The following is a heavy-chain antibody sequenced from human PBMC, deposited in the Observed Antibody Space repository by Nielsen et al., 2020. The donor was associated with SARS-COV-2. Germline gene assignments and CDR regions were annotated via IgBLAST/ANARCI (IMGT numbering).Heavy chain of an antibody. Sequence: ASVKVSCKASGYTFTGYYMHWVRQAPGQGLEWMEWINPNSGGTNYAQKFQGRVTMTRDTSISTAYMELSRLRSDDTAVYYCATSYYDFWSGWSHDAFDIWGQGTMVTVSS. J-gene: IGHJ3*02. CDR1: GYTFTGYY. CDR2: INPNSGGT. V-gene: IGHV1-2*02. CDR3: ATSYYDFWSGWSHDAFDI. D-gene: IGHD3-3*01.